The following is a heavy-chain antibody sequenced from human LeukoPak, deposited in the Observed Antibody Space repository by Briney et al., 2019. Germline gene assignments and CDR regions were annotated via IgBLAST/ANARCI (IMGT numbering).Heavy chain of an antibody. Sequence: ASVKVSCKASGGTFSSYAISWVRQAPGQGLEWMGWINPNSGGTNYAQKFQGRVTMTTDTSTSTAYMELRSLRSDDTAVYYCARVEEPAAPDYWGQGTLVTVSS. CDR3: ARVEEPAAPDY. J-gene: IGHJ4*02. V-gene: IGHV1-18*01. D-gene: IGHD6-13*01. CDR1: GGTFSSYA. CDR2: INPNSGGT.